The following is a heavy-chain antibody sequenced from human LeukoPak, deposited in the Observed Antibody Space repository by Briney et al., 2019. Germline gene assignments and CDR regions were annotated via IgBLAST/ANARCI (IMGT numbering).Heavy chain of an antibody. CDR1: GYTFTSYD. J-gene: IGHJ6*03. CDR2: MNPNSGNT. V-gene: IGHV1-8*03. D-gene: IGHD6-19*01. Sequence: ASVKVSCKASGYTFTSYDINWVRQATGQGLEWMGWMNPNSGNTGCAQKFQGRVTITRNTSISTAYMELSSLRSEDTAVYYCARAHIAVAGRYYYYYMDVWGKGTTVTVSS. CDR3: ARAHIAVAGRYYYYYMDV.